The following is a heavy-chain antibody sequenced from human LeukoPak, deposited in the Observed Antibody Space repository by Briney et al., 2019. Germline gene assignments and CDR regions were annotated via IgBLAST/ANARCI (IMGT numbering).Heavy chain of an antibody. CDR2: IKQDGSEK. CDR3: ARVEVVRGVEGMDV. Sequence: GGSLRLSCAASGFTFSSYWMSWVRQAPGKGLGWVANIKQDGSEKYYVDSVKGRFTISRDNAKNSLYLQMNSLRAEDAAVYYCARVEVVRGVEGMDVWGQGTTVTVSS. J-gene: IGHJ6*02. CDR1: GFTFSSYW. D-gene: IGHD3-10*01. V-gene: IGHV3-7*01.